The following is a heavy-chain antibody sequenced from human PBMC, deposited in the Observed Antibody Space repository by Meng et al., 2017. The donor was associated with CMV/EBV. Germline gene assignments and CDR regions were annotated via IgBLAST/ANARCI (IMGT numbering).Heavy chain of an antibody. CDR3: ARDSPGGCSSTSCYQRPHKGGYYYGMDV. CDR1: GFTFSSYW. J-gene: IGHJ6*02. D-gene: IGHD2-2*01. Sequence: SCAASGFTFSSYWMSWVRQAPGKGLEWVANIKQDGSEKYYVDSVKGRFTISRDNVKNSLYLQMNSLRAEDTAVYYCARDSPGGCSSTSCYQRPHKGGYYYGMDVWGQGTTVTVSS. V-gene: IGHV3-7*01. CDR2: IKQDGSEK.